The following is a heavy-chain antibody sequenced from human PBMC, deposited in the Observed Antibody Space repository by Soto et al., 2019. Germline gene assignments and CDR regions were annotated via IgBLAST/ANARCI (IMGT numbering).Heavy chain of an antibody. D-gene: IGHD1-26*01. V-gene: IGHV1-18*01. J-gene: IGHJ3*02. CDR1: GYTFTSYG. CDR2: ISAYNGNT. CDR3: ARDSRRGCGSQPCDAFDI. Sequence: GASVKVSCKASGYTFTSYGISWVRQAPGQGLEWMGWISAYNGNTNYAQKLQGRVTMTTDTSTSTAYMELRSLRSDDTAAYYCARDSRRGCGSQPCDAFDIWGQGTMVTVSS.